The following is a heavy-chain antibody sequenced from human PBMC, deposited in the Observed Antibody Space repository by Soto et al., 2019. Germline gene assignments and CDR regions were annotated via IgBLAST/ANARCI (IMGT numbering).Heavy chain of an antibody. CDR2: IIPIFGTA. CDR1: RGTFSSYA. J-gene: IGHJ3*02. D-gene: IGHD6-13*01. V-gene: IGHV1-69*06. CDR3: ARDSRGIAAAGDAFDI. Sequence: GASVKVSCKASRGTFSSYAISWVRQAPGQGLEWMGGIIPIFGTANYAQKFQGRVTITADKSTSTAYMELSSLRSEDTAVYYCARDSRGIAAAGDAFDIWGQGTMVTVSS.